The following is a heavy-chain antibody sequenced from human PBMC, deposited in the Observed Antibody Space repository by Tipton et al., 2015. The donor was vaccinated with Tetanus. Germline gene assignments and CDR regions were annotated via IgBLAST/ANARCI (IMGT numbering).Heavy chain of an antibody. V-gene: IGHV4-61*01. CDR1: GGSIRSDNYS. D-gene: IGHD2-2*01. Sequence: TLSLTCTVSGGSIRSDNYSWNWIRQPPGKGLEWIAYIFHSGSTNYSPSLKSRVAISMDTSKNQISLKLSSVTAADTAVYYCARRSYCSSSRCFDAFDLWGQGTMVTVSS. CDR2: IFHSGST. CDR3: ARRSYCSSSRCFDAFDL. J-gene: IGHJ3*01.